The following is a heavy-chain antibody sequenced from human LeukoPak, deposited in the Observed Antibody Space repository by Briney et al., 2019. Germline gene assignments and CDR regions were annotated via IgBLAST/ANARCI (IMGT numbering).Heavy chain of an antibody. CDR3: TRLGGGYGELDN. CDR1: GFTFSGSA. J-gene: IGHJ4*02. V-gene: IGHV3-73*01. CDR2: IRSKANSYAT. Sequence: PGGSLKLSCAASGFTFSGSAMHWVRQASGKGLEWVGHIRSKANSYATAYAASVRGRFTISRDASKNTAYLQMSSLKTEDTAVYYCTRLGGGYGELDNWGQGTLVTVSS. D-gene: IGHD5-12*01.